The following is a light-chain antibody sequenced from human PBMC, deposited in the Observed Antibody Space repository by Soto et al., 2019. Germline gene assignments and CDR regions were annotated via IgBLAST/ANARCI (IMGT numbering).Light chain of an antibody. V-gene: IGKV1D-16*01. CDR2: DVS. J-gene: IGKJ4*01. CDR1: QDISTL. CDR3: QQYDSYPLT. Sequence: DIQMTQSPSSVSASIGDTVTITCRASQDISTLLAWYQQKPGKAPKFLIYDVSTLESGVPSRFSGSGSGTEFTLTISSLQPEDFATYYCQQYDSYPLTFGGGTKVDIK.